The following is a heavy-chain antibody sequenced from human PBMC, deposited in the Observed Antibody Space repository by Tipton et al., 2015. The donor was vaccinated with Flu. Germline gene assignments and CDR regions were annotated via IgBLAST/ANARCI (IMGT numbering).Heavy chain of an antibody. CDR2: VKEDGRER. D-gene: IGHD3-16*01. J-gene: IGHJ4*02. Sequence: SLRLSCAASGFNFGVYTMSWVRQAPGKGLEWVANVKEDGRERSYVDSLKGRFTISRDNAKNSVYLQMNSLRAEDTAVYYCARKLGEYWGQGILVTVSS. CDR1: GFNFGVYT. V-gene: IGHV3-7*03. CDR3: ARKLGEY.